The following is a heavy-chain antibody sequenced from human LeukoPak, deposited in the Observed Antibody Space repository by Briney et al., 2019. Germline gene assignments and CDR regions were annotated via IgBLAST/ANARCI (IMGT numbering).Heavy chain of an antibody. J-gene: IGHJ3*02. Sequence: ASVKASCKASGYTFTSYGISWVRQAPGQGLEWMGWISAYNGNTNYAQKLQGRVTMTTDTSTSTAYMELRSLRSDDTAVYYCARDHRYCSSTSCYKDAFDIWGQGTMVTVSS. V-gene: IGHV1-18*01. CDR2: ISAYNGNT. CDR1: GYTFTSYG. D-gene: IGHD2-2*02. CDR3: ARDHRYCSSTSCYKDAFDI.